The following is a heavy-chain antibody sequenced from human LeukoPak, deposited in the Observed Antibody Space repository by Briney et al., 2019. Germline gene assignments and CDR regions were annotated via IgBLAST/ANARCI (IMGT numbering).Heavy chain of an antibody. Sequence: GGSLRLSCAASGFTFSSYSMNWVRQAPGKGLEWVSYISSSSSTIYYADSVKGRFTISRDNAKNSLYLQMNSLRAEDTAVYYCARERNYRPPTYYYDSSGYFDYWGQGPLVTVSS. V-gene: IGHV3-48*01. CDR3: ARERNYRPPTYYYDSSGYFDY. D-gene: IGHD3-22*01. CDR1: GFTFSSYS. CDR2: ISSSSSTI. J-gene: IGHJ4*02.